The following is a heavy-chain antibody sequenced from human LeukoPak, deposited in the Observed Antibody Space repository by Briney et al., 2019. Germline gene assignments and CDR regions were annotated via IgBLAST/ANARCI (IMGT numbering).Heavy chain of an antibody. CDR3: AKSPGYSRRLIDY. V-gene: IGHV3-30-3*02. Sequence: GGSLRLSCAASGFTFSGYAMHWVRQAPGKGLEWVAVISYDGSNEYYADSVKGRFTISRDNSKNTLYLQMNSLRAEDTAVYYCAKSPGYSRRLIDYWGQGSLVSVSS. CDR1: GFTFSGYA. J-gene: IGHJ4*02. D-gene: IGHD6-13*01. CDR2: ISYDGSNE.